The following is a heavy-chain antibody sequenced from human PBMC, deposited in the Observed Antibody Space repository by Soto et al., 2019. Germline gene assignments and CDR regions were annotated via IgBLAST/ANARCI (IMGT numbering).Heavy chain of an antibody. CDR1: GGSFSGYY. V-gene: IGHV4-34*01. Sequence: SETLSLTCAVYGGSFSGYYWSWIRQPPGKGLEWIGEINHSGSTNYNPSLKSRVTISVDTSKNQFSLKVSSVTAADTAVYYCARSPKGLGNFDYWGQGTLVTVSS. CDR3: ARSPKGLGNFDY. D-gene: IGHD3-10*01. CDR2: INHSGST. J-gene: IGHJ4*02.